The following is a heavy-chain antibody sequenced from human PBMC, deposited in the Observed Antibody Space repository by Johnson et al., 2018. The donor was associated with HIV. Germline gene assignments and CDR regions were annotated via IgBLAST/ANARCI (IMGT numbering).Heavy chain of an antibody. CDR1: GFTFNSYG. J-gene: IGHJ3*02. Sequence: VQLVESGGGVVQPGRSLRLSCAASGFTFNSYGMHWVRQAPGNGLEWVSYISNTGNTIYYADSVKGRFTISRDNAKNSLFLQMNSLRAEDTGVYYCARDGTTGPSGDAFDIWGQGTMVTVSS. CDR3: ARDGTTGPSGDAFDI. D-gene: IGHD1-14*01. V-gene: IGHV3-48*04. CDR2: ISNTGNTI.